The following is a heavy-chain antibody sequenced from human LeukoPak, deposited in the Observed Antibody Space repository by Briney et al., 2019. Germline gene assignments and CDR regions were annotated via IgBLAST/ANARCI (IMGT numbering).Heavy chain of an antibody. V-gene: IGHV1-2*02. CDR3: ARGPATVVTPPDY. D-gene: IGHD4-23*01. Sequence: SVKVSCNASGYTFPGYYMHWVRQAPGQGLEWMGWINPNSGGTNYAQKFQGRVTMTRDTSISTAYMELSSLRSEDTAVYYCARGPATVVTPPDYWGQGTLVTVSS. CDR2: INPNSGGT. CDR1: GYTFPGYY. J-gene: IGHJ4*02.